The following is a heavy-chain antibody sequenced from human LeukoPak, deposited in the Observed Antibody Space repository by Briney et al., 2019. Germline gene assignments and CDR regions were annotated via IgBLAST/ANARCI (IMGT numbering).Heavy chain of an antibody. CDR1: GGSISSYY. CDR3: ARRGDYSYGSFDY. J-gene: IGHJ4*02. Sequence: SETLSLTCTVSGGSISSYYWSWIRQPPGKGLEWIGYIYYSGSTNCNPSHKSRVTISVDTSKNQLSLKLTSVTAADTAVYYCARRGDYSYGSFDYWGQGTLVTVSS. D-gene: IGHD5-18*01. V-gene: IGHV4-59*01. CDR2: IYYSGST.